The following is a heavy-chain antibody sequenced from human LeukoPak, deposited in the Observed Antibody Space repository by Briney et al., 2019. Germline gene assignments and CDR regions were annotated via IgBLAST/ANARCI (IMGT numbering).Heavy chain of an antibody. CDR2: IYNSGST. D-gene: IGHD3-10*01. J-gene: IGHJ4*02. Sequence: SQTLSLTCSVSGGSISRGSYYWNWIRQPAGKGLEWMGRIYNSGSTNYNPSLKSRVTISTDMSKNQFSLKLTSVTAADTAVCYCARQTFGVLYFDSWGQGTLAIVSS. CDR1: GGSISRGSYY. CDR3: ARQTFGVLYFDS. V-gene: IGHV4-61*02.